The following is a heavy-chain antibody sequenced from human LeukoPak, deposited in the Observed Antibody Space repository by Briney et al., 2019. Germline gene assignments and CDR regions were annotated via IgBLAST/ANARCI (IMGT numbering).Heavy chain of an antibody. Sequence: GGSLRLSCAASGFTVSSNYMSWVRQAPGKGLEWVSVIYSGGSTYYADSVKGRFTISRDNSKNSLYLQMNSLRAEDTAVYYCAREGYWSTNWYKFGSLLRYFDLWGRGTLVTVSS. V-gene: IGHV3-53*01. CDR2: IYSGGST. J-gene: IGHJ2*01. D-gene: IGHD6-13*01. CDR3: AREGYWSTNWYKFGSLLRYFDL. CDR1: GFTVSSNY.